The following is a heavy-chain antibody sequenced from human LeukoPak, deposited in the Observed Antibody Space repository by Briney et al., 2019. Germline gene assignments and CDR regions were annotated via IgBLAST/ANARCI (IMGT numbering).Heavy chain of an antibody. CDR1: GYTFTGYY. D-gene: IGHD5-18*01. CDR2: INPNSGGT. Sequence: ASVKVSCKASGYTFTGYYMHWVRQATGQGLEWMGRINPNSGGTNYAQKFQGRVTMTRDTSISTAYMELSRLRSDDTAVYYCARDLRRYGGMDVWGQGTTVTVSS. J-gene: IGHJ6*02. V-gene: IGHV1-2*06. CDR3: ARDLRRYGGMDV.